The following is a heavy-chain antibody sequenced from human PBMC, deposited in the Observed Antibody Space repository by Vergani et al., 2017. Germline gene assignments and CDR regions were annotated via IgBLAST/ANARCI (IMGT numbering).Heavy chain of an antibody. CDR3: AKGPSPGGSRHHYYYMDV. CDR1: GFTFDDYT. D-gene: IGHD2-2*01. J-gene: IGHJ6*03. CDR2: ISWDGGST. Sequence: EVQLVESGGVVVQPGGSLRLSCAASGFTFDDYTMHWVRQAPGKGLEWVSLISWDGGSTYYADSVKGRFTISRDNSKNSLYLQMNSLRTEDTALYYCAKGPSPGGSRHHYYYMDVWGKGTTVTVSS. V-gene: IGHV3-43*01.